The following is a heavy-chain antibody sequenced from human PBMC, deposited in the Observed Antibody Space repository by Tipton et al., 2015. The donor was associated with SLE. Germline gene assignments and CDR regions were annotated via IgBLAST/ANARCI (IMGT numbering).Heavy chain of an antibody. Sequence: TLSLTCTVSGGSIRSYYWSWIRQPPGKGLEWIGNIFNSGSTNYNTSLKSRVTISVDTSKNQFSLKLSSVTAADTAVYYCARADYDSSRLYWDFDLWGRGTQANVSS. CDR1: GGSIRSYY. CDR3: ARADYDSSRLYWDFDL. J-gene: IGHJ2*01. D-gene: IGHD3-22*01. V-gene: IGHV4-59*01. CDR2: IFNSGST.